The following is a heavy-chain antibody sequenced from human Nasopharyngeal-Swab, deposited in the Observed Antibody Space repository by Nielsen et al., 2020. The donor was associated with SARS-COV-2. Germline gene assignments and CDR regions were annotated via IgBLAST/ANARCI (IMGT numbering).Heavy chain of an antibody. CDR2: ISSSSSYT. J-gene: IGHJ4*02. V-gene: IGHV3-11*06. Sequence: WIRQPPGKGLEWVSYISSSSSYTNYADSVKGRFTISRDNAKNSLYLQMNSLRAEDTAVYYCARVPSYYYDSSGYLVYWGQGTLVTVSS. D-gene: IGHD3-22*01. CDR3: ARVPSYYYDSSGYLVY.